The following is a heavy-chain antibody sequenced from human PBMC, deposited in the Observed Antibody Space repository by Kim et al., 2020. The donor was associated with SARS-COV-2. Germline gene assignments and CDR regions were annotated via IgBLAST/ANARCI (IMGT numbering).Heavy chain of an antibody. Sequence: GGSLRLSCVASGFTFSQYEMNWVRQAPGKGLEWISYVTGSGSSMYYADSVKGQFTISRDNAKNSVFLQMNSLRAEDTAVYYCASGWPGVTTTGPFQHWGQGTLVTVSS. V-gene: IGHV3-48*03. J-gene: IGHJ1*01. CDR3: ASGWPGVTTTGPFQH. CDR1: GFTFSQYE. CDR2: VTGSGSSM. D-gene: IGHD1-1*01.